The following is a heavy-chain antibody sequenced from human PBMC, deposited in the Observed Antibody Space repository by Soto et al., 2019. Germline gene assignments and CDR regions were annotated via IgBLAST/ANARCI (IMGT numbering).Heavy chain of an antibody. CDR2: TFYTSKWNN. Sequence: SQTLSLTCAISGDSLSSSGVAWNWIRQSPSRGLGWLGRTFYTSKWNNDYAVFVKSRININPDTSKNQFSLQLSSVTPDDTGVYYCARGRASAFDYWAQGTLVTVSS. V-gene: IGHV6-1*01. J-gene: IGHJ4*02. CDR1: GDSLSSSGVA. CDR3: ARGRASAFDY.